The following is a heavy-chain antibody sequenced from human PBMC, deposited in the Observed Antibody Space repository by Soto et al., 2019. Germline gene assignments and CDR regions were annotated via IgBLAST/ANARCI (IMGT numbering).Heavy chain of an antibody. Sequence: VQLVESGGGVVQPGRSLRLSCAASGFTFSDYAMHWVRQAPGKGLEWVAVVSHDGRNTHYADSVKGRFTISRDSSKNTLSLERTSLRAEDTAVYYCAKGGRQWLVTSDFNYWGQGALFTVSS. CDR3: AKGGRQWLVTSDFNY. J-gene: IGHJ4*02. CDR2: VSHDGRNT. D-gene: IGHD6-19*01. V-gene: IGHV3-30*18. CDR1: GFTFSDYA.